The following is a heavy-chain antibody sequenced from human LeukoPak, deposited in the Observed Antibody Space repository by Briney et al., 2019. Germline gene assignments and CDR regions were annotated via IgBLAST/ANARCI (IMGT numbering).Heavy chain of an antibody. CDR3: ARDGSGVWFDP. J-gene: IGHJ5*02. CDR1: GYTFTSYG. V-gene: IGHV1-18*01. Sequence: GASVKVSCKASGYTFTSYGISWVRQAPGQGLEWMGWINAYNGDTDYAQNLQGRLTITTETSTSTAYMELRSLRSDDTAVYYCARDGSGVWFDPWGQGTLLTVSS. D-gene: IGHD3-10*01. CDR2: INAYNGDT.